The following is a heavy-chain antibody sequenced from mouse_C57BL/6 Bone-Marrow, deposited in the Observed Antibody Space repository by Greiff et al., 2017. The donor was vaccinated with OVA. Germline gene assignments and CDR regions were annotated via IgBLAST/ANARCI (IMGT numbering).Heavy chain of an antibody. CDR3: TGGGNPFAY. V-gene: IGHV6-3*01. Sequence: EVKLVESGGGLVQPGGSMKLSCVASGFTFSNYWMNWVRQSPETGLEWVAQIRLKSDNYATHYAESVKGRFTISRDDSKSSVYLQMNNLRAEDTGIYYCTGGGNPFAYWGQGTLVTVSA. CDR2: IRLKSDNYAT. J-gene: IGHJ3*01. CDR1: GFTFSNYW.